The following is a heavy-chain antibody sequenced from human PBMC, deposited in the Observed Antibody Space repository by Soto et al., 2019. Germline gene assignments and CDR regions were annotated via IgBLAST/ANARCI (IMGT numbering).Heavy chain of an antibody. CDR2: INPNSGGT. CDR1: GGTFSSYA. D-gene: IGHD1-26*01. V-gene: IGHV1-2*02. CDR3: ARGMGSPDFDY. Sequence: ASVKVSCKASGGTFSSYAISRVRQAPGQGLEWMGWINPNSGGTNYAQKFQGRVTMTRDTSISTAYMELSRLRSDDTAVYYCARGMGSPDFDYWGQGTLVTVSS. J-gene: IGHJ4*02.